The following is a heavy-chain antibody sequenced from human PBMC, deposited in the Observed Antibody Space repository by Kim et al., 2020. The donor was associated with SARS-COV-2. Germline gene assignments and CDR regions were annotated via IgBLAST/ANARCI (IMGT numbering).Heavy chain of an antibody. Sequence: GNTKYAQKLHGRVPVTPDISTTTAYMELRSLRSADTAVYFCARDSVNALDVWGQGTLVTVSS. J-gene: IGHJ3*01. V-gene: IGHV1-18*01. CDR2: GNT. CDR3: ARDSVNALDV.